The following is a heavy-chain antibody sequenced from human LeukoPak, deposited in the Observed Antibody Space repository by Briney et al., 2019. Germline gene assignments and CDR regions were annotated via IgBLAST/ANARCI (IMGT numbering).Heavy chain of an antibody. CDR3: ARVTRITMSQQNWFDP. J-gene: IGHJ5*02. V-gene: IGHV4-38-2*02. D-gene: IGHD3-10*02. Sequence: PSETLSLTCTVSGYSISSGYYWGWIRQPPGKGLEWIGSIYHSGSTYYNPSLKSRVTISVDTSKNQFSLKLSSVTAADTAVYYCARVTRITMSQQNWFDPWGQGTLVTVSS. CDR2: IYHSGST. CDR1: GYSISSGYY.